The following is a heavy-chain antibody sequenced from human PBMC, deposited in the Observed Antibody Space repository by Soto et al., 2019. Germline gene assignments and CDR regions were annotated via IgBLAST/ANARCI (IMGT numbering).Heavy chain of an antibody. J-gene: IGHJ4*02. CDR1: GYTFSNFA. CDR2: INTGSGYT. CDR3: ARDRVYTGGSDADY. V-gene: IGHV1-18*01. D-gene: IGHD2-8*02. Sequence: TVRVSCKTSGYTFSNFAISWGRQAPGQGLEWMGWINTGSGYTNYAHDRVTMTKDASTYTAYLEVTSLRSDDTAIYYCARDRVYTGGSDADYWGQGTLVTVSS.